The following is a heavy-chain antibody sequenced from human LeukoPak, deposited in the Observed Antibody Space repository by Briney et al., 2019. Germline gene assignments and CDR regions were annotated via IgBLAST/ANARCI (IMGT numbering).Heavy chain of an antibody. CDR1: GYTFTIHG. CDR3: ARAEIVGTWANWFDP. J-gene: IGHJ5*02. Sequence: ASLKVSSKASGYTFTIHGIAWVRQAPGQGLECMGWITPYNPNAHYAEKCRGRVTMTTDTFTSTAYLELRSLRSDDTAVYYCARAEIVGTWANWFDPWGQGTLVTVSS. V-gene: IGHV1-18*01. CDR2: ITPYNPNA. D-gene: IGHD5-24*01.